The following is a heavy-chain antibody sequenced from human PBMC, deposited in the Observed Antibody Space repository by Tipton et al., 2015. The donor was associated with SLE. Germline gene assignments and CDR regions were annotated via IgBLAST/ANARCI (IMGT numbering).Heavy chain of an antibody. V-gene: IGHV3-30*04. J-gene: IGHJ6*02. D-gene: IGHD1-26*01. CDR2: ISYDGSNK. CDR3: ARDLLPGYYGMDV. CDR1: GSTFSTYA. Sequence: SLRLSCAASGSTFSTYAMHWVRQAPGKGLEWVALISYDGSNKYYADSVKGRFTISRDNSKNTLYLQMNSLRAEDTAVYYCARDLLPGYYGMDVWGQGTTVTVSS.